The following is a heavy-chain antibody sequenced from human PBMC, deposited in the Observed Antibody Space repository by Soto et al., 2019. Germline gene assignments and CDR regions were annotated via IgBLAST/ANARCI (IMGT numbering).Heavy chain of an antibody. CDR2: VYYSGTT. CDR3: ARTTAVPNTLRSRYFFDY. Sequence: TRYRTCTVSGGSCIEKTDYLSGIRQPPGKRLEWIGYVYYSGTTNYNPSLKSRVTISVDLSKNRFSLRLSSVTTADTALYYCARTTAVPNTLRSRYFFDYWGQGTLVTVSS. V-gene: IGHV4-61*01. CDR1: GGSCIEKTDY. D-gene: IGHD4-17*01. J-gene: IGHJ4*02.